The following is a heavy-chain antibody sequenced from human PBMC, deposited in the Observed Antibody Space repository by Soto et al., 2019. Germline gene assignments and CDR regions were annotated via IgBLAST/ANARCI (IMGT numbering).Heavy chain of an antibody. V-gene: IGHV4-39*01. Sequence: SQTLSLTCTVSGGSISSSRFYWGWIRQPPGKGLEWIGGIYYSGSTYYHPSLKRPVTISVDPSKNQFSLKLSSVTAADTALYYCARQYWGGWDVDYWGQGTLVAVSS. J-gene: IGHJ4*02. CDR2: IYYSGST. CDR1: GGSISSSRFY. D-gene: IGHD3-10*01. CDR3: ARQYWGGWDVDY.